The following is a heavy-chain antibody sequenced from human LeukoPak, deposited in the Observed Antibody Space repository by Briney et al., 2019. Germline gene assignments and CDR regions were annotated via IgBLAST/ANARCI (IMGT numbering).Heavy chain of an antibody. CDR1: GFTFSSYW. D-gene: IGHD2-2*01. J-gene: IGHJ4*02. V-gene: IGHV3-7*04. Sequence: GGSLRLSCAASGFTFSSYWMSWVRQAPGKGLGWVGNIKQDGSEKYYVDSVKGRFTISRDNAKNSLYLQMNSLRAEDSAVYYCARVSAYFDYWGQGALVTVSS. CDR2: IKQDGSEK. CDR3: ARVSAYFDY.